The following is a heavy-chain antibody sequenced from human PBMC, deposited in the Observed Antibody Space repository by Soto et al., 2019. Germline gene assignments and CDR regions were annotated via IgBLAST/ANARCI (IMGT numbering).Heavy chain of an antibody. CDR2: IIPIFGTA. J-gene: IGHJ6*02. CDR3: ADAPVPLAGHRHYYYLGLGV. CDR1: GGTFSSYA. D-gene: IGHD2-8*01. Sequence: QVQLVQSGAEVKKPGSSVKVSCKASGGTFSSYAISWVRQAPGQGLEWMGGIIPIFGTANYAQKVQGRVTVTADEITGTVYIEVSRPKSEDTAVDFLADAPVPLAGHRHYYYLGLGVWGQGAPVT. V-gene: IGHV1-69*01.